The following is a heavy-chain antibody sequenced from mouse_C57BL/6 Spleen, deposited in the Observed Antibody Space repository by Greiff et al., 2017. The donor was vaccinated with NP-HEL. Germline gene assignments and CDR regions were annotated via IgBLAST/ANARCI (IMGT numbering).Heavy chain of an antibody. CDR1: GFTFSSYG. Sequence: EVMLVESGGDLVKPGGSLKLSCAASGFTFSSYGMSWVRQTPDKRLEWVATISSGGSYTYYPDSVKGRFTISRDNAKNTLYLQMSSLKSEDTAMYYCARQGDHYAMDYWGQGTSVTVSS. J-gene: IGHJ4*01. CDR2: ISSGGSYT. CDR3: ARQGDHYAMDY. V-gene: IGHV5-6*01.